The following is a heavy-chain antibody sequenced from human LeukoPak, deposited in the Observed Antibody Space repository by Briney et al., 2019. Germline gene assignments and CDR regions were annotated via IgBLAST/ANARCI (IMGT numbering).Heavy chain of an antibody. CDR3: ARRVYDSSGYYYLDC. CDR1: GYSFTSYW. J-gene: IGHJ4*02. V-gene: IGHV5-10-1*01. Sequence: GESLKISCKGSGYSFTSYWISWVRQMPGKGLEWMGRIDPSDSYTNYSPSFQGHVTISADKSISTAYLQWSSLKASDTAMYYCARRVYDSSGYYYLDCWGQGTLVTVSS. CDR2: IDPSDSYT. D-gene: IGHD3-22*01.